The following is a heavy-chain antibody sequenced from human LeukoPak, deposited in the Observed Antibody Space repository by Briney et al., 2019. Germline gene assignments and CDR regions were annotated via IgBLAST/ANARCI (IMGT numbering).Heavy chain of an antibody. Sequence: RASVKVSCKVSGYTLTELSMHWVRQDPGKGLEWMGGFYPEDGETIYAQKFQGRVTMTEDTSTDTAYMELSSLRSEDTAVYYCATHSSGYYFDYWGQGTLVTVSS. CDR1: GYTLTELS. V-gene: IGHV1-24*01. CDR2: FYPEDGET. J-gene: IGHJ4*02. CDR3: ATHSSGYYFDY. D-gene: IGHD3-22*01.